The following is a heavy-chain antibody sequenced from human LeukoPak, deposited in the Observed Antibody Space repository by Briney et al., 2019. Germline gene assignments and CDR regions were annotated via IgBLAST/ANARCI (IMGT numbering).Heavy chain of an antibody. J-gene: IGHJ4*02. CDR3: ARAYCGGDCYPDY. V-gene: IGHV1-2*02. Sequence: AAGKLSCKASGYTFTGYYIDWYRQGPGQGIDLMGFINPNSGGTNYAQKFQGRVTMTRDTSISTAYMELSRLRSDDTAAYYCARAYCGGDCYPDYWGQGTLVTVSS. CDR1: GYTFTGYY. D-gene: IGHD2-21*02. CDR2: INPNSGGT.